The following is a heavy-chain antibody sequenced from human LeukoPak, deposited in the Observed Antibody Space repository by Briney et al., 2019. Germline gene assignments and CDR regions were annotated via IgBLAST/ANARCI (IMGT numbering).Heavy chain of an antibody. CDR1: VYTFTGYY. V-gene: IGHV1-2*06. J-gene: IGHJ4*02. D-gene: IGHD2-21*02. CDR3: ARDYCGGDCFPDY. Sequence: ASVKVSCKASVYTFTGYYVHWVRQAPGQGLEWMGRINPNSGDTNYAQKFQGRVTMTRDTSISTAYMELSRLRSDDTAVYYCARDYCGGDCFPDYWGQGTLVTVSS. CDR2: INPNSGDT.